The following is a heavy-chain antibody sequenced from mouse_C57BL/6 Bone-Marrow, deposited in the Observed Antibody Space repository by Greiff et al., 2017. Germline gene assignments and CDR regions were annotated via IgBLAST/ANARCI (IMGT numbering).Heavy chain of an antibody. J-gene: IGHJ3*01. CDR3: TRQGYYGSSPRFAY. V-gene: IGHV6-6*01. CDR1: GFTFSDAW. CDR2: LRNKANNHAT. Sequence: EVQLVESGGGLVQPGGSMKLSCAASGFTFSDAWLDWVRQSPAKGLEWVAELRNKANNHATYYAESVKGRFTISRADSKSSVYLQMNSLRAEDTGIYCCTRQGYYGSSPRFAYWGQGTLVTVSA. D-gene: IGHD1-1*01.